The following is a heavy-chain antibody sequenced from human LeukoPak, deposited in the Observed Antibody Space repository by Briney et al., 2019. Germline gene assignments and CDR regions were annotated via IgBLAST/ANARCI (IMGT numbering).Heavy chain of an antibody. Sequence: GGSLRLSCAASGFTFSSYAMSWVRQAPGKGLEWVSAISGSGGSTYYADSVKGRFTISRDNSKNTLYLQMNSLRAEDTAVYYCAKVEDVVVVPAAPLDYWGQGTLVTVSS. CDR2: ISGSGGST. CDR1: GFTFSSYA. CDR3: AKVEDVVVVPAAPLDY. V-gene: IGHV3-23*01. D-gene: IGHD2-2*01. J-gene: IGHJ4*02.